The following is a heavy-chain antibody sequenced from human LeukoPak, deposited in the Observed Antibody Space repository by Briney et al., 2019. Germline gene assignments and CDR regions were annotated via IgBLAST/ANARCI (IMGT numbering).Heavy chain of an antibody. CDR1: GYTFTSYD. V-gene: IGHV1-18*01. Sequence: ASVKVSCKASGYTFTSYDINWVRQATGQGLEWMGWISAYNGNTNYAQKLQGRVTMTTDTSTSTAYMELRSLRSDDTAVYYCARVSKGNDPTDYWGQGTLVTVSS. J-gene: IGHJ4*02. CDR3: ARVSKGNDPTDY. CDR2: ISAYNGNT.